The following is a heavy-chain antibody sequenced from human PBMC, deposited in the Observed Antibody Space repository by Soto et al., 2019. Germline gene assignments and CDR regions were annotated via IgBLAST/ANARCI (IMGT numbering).Heavy chain of an antibody. CDR1: GFTFSSYG. CDR3: AREHTIPNKRGYFDP. V-gene: IGHV3-33*01. J-gene: IGHJ2*01. CDR2: IWYDGSNK. Sequence: QVQLVESGGGVVQPGRSLRLSCAASGFTFSSYGMHWVRQAPGKGLEWVAVIWYDGSNKYYADSVKGRFTISRDNSKNTLYLQMNSLRAEDTAVYYCAREHTIPNKRGYFDPWGRGTLVTVSS. D-gene: IGHD3-10*01.